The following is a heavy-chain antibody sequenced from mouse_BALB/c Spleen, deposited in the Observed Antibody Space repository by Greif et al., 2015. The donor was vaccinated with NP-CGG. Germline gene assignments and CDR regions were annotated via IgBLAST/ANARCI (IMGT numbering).Heavy chain of an antibody. J-gene: IGHJ1*01. Sequence: EVQLQQSGAELVKPGASVKLSCTASGFNIKDTYMHWVKQRPEQGLEWIGRIDPANGNTKYDPKFQGKATIKADTSSNTAYLQLSSLTSEDTAVYYCARWDWYFDVWGAGTTVTVSS. V-gene: IGHV14-3*02. CDR3: ARWDWYFDV. CDR2: IDPANGNT. CDR1: GFNIKDTY.